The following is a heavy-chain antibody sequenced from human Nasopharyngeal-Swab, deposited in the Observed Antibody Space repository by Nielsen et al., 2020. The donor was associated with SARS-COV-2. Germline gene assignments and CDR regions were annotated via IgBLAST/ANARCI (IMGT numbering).Heavy chain of an antibody. CDR3: ARGNPGSIAAAEVFDY. J-gene: IGHJ4*02. D-gene: IGHD6-13*01. V-gene: IGHV1-2*06. CDR2: INPNSGGT. CDR1: GYTFTGYY. Sequence: ASVKVSCKASGYTFTGYYMHWVRQAPGQGLEWMGRINPNSGGTNYAQKFQGRVTMTRDTSISTAYMELSSLRSEDTAVYYCARGNPGSIAAAEVFDYWGQGTLVTVSS.